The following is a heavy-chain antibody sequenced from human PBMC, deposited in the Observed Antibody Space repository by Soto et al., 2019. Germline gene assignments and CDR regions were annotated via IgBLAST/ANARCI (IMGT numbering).Heavy chain of an antibody. V-gene: IGHV1-18*01. J-gene: IGHJ5*02. Sequence: QVQLLQSGGEVKRPGASVRVSCKASGYTFANYGITWVRQAPGQGLELVGWISVYNGDTNFAQKFRGRVTLTTDTSTTTAYMELRGLRSDDTAVYFCARAGRYEAGDPDPWGQGTLVTVSS. D-gene: IGHD2-21*02. CDR1: GYTFANYG. CDR2: ISVYNGDT. CDR3: ARAGRYEAGDPDP.